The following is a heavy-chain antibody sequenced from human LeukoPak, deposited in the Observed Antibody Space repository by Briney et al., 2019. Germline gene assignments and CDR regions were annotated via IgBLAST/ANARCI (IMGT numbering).Heavy chain of an antibody. J-gene: IGHJ4*02. CDR1: GGSFSGYY. D-gene: IGHD6-6*01. CDR2: INHSGST. CDR3: ARGLSGYASSLGY. Sequence: PSETLSLTCAVYGGSFSGYYWSWIRQPPGKGLEWIGEINHSGSTNYNPSLKSRVTTSVDTSKNQFSLKLSSVTAEDTAVYYCARGLSGYASSLGYWGQGTLVTVSA. V-gene: IGHV4-34*01.